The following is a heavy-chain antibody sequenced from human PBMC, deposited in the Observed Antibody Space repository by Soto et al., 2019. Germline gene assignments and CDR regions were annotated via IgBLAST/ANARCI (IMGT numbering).Heavy chain of an antibody. J-gene: IGHJ6*02. Sequence: SVKVSCKASGGTFSSYAISWVRQAPGQGLEWMGGIIPIFGTANYAQKFQGRVTITADESTSTAYMELSSLRSEDTAVYYCAREVLRYFDWLSPPDYYYGMHVCGQGTTVTVSS. V-gene: IGHV1-69*13. D-gene: IGHD3-9*01. CDR3: AREVLRYFDWLSPPDYYYGMHV. CDR2: IIPIFGTA. CDR1: GGTFSSYA.